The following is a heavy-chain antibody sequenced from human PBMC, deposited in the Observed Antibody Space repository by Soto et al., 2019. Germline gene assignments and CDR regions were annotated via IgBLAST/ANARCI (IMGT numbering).Heavy chain of an antibody. D-gene: IGHD3-10*01. CDR1: GGSISNYY. CDR3: AHKPVTMVREFGCFDH. CDR2: IFYSGST. Sequence: PSETLSLTCTVSGGSISNYYWSWIRQPPGRGLEWIGHIFYSGSTNYNPALKSRVTISVDTSKSQFSLKMSSVTAADTAIYYCAHKPVTMVREFGCFDHWGQGTLVTVSS. V-gene: IGHV4-59*03. J-gene: IGHJ4*02.